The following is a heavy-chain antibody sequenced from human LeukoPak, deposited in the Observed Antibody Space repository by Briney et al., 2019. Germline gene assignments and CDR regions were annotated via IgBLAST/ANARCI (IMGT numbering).Heavy chain of an antibody. CDR2: LYAGDNT. V-gene: IGHV3-66*01. D-gene: IGHD3-10*01. Sequence: GGSLRLSCAVSGFTVINNCVSWVRQAPGKGLEWVSFLYAGDNTYYADSVKGRFTISRDNSQNIVYLQLDSLRAEDTAVYYCARDGGSGTYHYYGTDVWGQGTTVTVS. J-gene: IGHJ6*02. CDR1: GFTVINNC. CDR3: ARDGGSGTYHYYGTDV.